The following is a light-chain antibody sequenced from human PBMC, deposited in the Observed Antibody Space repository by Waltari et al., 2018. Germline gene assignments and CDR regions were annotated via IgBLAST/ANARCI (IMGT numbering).Light chain of an antibody. CDR3: SSYTFSNTVV. J-gene: IGLJ2*01. V-gene: IGLV2-14*03. Sequence: QSALTQPASVSGSPGQSITISCIGTRSDVAYYNYVSWYAQQPGKAPKLIIYDVTQRPSGVSNRFSGTKSGNTASLTIAGLQAEDEADYYCSSYTFSNTVVFGGGTKVTVL. CDR2: DVT. CDR1: RSDVAYYNY.